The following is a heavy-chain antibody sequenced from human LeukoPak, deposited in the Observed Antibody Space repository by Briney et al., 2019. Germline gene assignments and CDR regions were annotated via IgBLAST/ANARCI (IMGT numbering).Heavy chain of an antibody. D-gene: IGHD4-17*01. CDR2: IIGSGGTT. CDR3: AKANYGDYVYFDY. J-gene: IGHJ4*02. CDR1: GFSFSNYG. Sequence: GGSLRLSCAASGFSFSNYGMNWVRQAPGKGLEWVSGIIGSGGTTYYADSVKGRFTISRDNAKNSLYLQMNSLRAEDTALYYCAKANYGDYVYFDYWGQGTLVTVSS. V-gene: IGHV3-23*01.